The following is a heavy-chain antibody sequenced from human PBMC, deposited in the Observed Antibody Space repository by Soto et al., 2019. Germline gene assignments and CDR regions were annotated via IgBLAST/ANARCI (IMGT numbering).Heavy chain of an antibody. CDR2: ISSSSSTI. V-gene: IGHV3-48*02. Sequence: LRLSCEASGLTFSSYSMNWVRQAPGKGLEWVSYISSSSSTIYYADSVKGRFTISRDNAKNSLYLQMNSLRDEDTAVYYCAGDMKRDFCCFGYYRHVPLFTASS. D-gene: IGHD3-3*01. CDR3: AGDMKRDFCCFGY. J-gene: IGHJ4*01. CDR1: GLTFSSYS.